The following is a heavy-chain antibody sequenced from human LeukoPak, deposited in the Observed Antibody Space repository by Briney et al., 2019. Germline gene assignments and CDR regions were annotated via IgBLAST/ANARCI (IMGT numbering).Heavy chain of an antibody. V-gene: IGHV4-30-2*01. CDR2: IYHSGST. CDR3: ARGFGSGSYGDY. Sequence: SETLSLTCTVSGGSISSGGYYWSWIRQPPGKGLEWIGYIYHSGSTYHNPSLKSRVTISVDRSKNQFSLKLSSVTAADTAVYYCARGFGSGSYGDYWGQGTLVTVSS. J-gene: IGHJ4*02. CDR1: GGSISSGGYY. D-gene: IGHD3-10*01.